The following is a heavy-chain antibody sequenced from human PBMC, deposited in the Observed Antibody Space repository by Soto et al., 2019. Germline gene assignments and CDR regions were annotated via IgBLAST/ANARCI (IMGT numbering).Heavy chain of an antibody. CDR3: ARESEDLTSNFDY. J-gene: IGHJ4*02. Sequence: PVGSLRLSCAASGFTFTRYSMNWVRQAPGKGLEWVSSISSTTNYICYGDSMKGRFTISRDNAKNSLYLEMNSLRAEDTAVYYCARESEDLTSNFDYWGQGTLVTVSS. V-gene: IGHV3-21*06. CDR1: GFTFTRYS. CDR2: ISSTTNYI.